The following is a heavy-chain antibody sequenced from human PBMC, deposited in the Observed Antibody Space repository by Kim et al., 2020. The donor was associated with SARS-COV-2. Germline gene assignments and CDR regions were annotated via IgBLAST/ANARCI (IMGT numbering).Heavy chain of an antibody. V-gene: IGHV5-51*01. CDR2: IYPGDSDT. J-gene: IGHJ3*02. Sequence: GESLKISCKGSGYIFTTYWIGWVRQMPGKGLEWMGIIYPGDSDTRYSPSFEGQVTISVDKSISSAYLQWSSLKASDTAMYYCARLHYDYVWGTYRHGHDAFDIWGQGTMVTVSS. CDR3: ARLHYDYVWGTYRHGHDAFDI. D-gene: IGHD3-16*02. CDR1: GYIFTTYW.